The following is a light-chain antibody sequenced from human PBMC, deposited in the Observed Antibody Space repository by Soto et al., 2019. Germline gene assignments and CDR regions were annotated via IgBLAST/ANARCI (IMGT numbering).Light chain of an antibody. J-gene: IGLJ3*02. V-gene: IGLV2-14*01. Sequence: QSVLTQSASVSGSPGQSITISCTGTDNDVGGYDFVSWYQQHPGRAPKLLIHQVTIRLSGISSRFSGSKSGNTASLTITGLQPEDEAMYCCCSHSTSIAWVFGGGTKLTVL. CDR1: DNDVGGYDF. CDR3: CSHSTSIAWV. CDR2: QVT.